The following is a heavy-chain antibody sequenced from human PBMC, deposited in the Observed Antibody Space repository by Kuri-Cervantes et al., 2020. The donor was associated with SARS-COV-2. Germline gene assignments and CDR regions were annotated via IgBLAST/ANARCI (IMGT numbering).Heavy chain of an antibody. Sequence: ETLSLTCAASGFTFSSYSMNWVRQAPGKGLEWVSSISSSSSYIYYADSAKGRFTISRDNAKNSLYLQMNSLRAEDTAVYYCAREDSYGYGDYWGQGTLVTVSS. CDR1: GFTFSSYS. CDR2: ISSSSSYI. CDR3: AREDSYGYGDY. V-gene: IGHV3-21*01. J-gene: IGHJ4*02. D-gene: IGHD5-18*01.